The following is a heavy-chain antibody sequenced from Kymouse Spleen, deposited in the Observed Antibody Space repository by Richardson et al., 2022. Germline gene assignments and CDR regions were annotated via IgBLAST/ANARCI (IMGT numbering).Heavy chain of an antibody. CDR2: IGTAGDT. CDR1: GFTFSSYD. CDR3: ARGNWNGPRGPYNWFDP. Sequence: EVQLVESGGGLVQPGGSLRLSCAASGFTFSSYDMHWVRQATGKGLEWVSAIGTAGDTYYPGSVKGRFTISRENAKNSLYLQMNSLRAGDTAVYYCARGNWNGPRGPYNWFDPWGQGTLVTVSS. V-gene: IGHV3-13*01. D-gene: IGHD1-20*01. J-gene: IGHJ5*02.